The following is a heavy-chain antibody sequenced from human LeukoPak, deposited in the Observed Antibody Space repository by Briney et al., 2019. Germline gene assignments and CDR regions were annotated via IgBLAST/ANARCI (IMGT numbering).Heavy chain of an antibody. Sequence: PGGSLRLSCAASGFSFSGHWMTWVRQAPGKGLEWVANINPGGSDRYYVDSVKGRFTISRGNAKNSLYLQMDSLRGEDTAVYHWAKEEFFRLDYWGQGRLVTVSS. V-gene: IGHV3-7*01. CDR1: GFSFSGHW. CDR2: INPGGSDR. CDR3: AKEEFFRLDY. J-gene: IGHJ4*02. D-gene: IGHD3/OR15-3a*01.